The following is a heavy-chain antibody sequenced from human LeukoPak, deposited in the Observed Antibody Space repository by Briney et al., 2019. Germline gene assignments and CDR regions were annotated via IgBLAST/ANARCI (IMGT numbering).Heavy chain of an antibody. J-gene: IGHJ3*01. V-gene: IGHV3-53*01. Sequence: GGSLRLSCAASGLTVSGNYMSWVRQAPGKGLEWVSIIYTGGRTYYATSVEGRFTVSRDNSENTLFLQMRGLRAEDTAIYYCARGGSHLGVFDVWGQGTMVTVSS. CDR3: ARGGSHLGVFDV. CDR1: GLTVSGNY. CDR2: IYTGGRT. D-gene: IGHD1-26*01.